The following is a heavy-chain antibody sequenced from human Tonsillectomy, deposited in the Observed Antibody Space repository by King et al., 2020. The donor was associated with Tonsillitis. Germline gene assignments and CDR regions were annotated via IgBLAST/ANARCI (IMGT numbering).Heavy chain of an antibody. CDR2: INHSGRT. D-gene: IGHD3-3*01. Sequence: VQLQQWGAGLLKPSETLSLTCAVYGGSFSPYSWSWIRQPPGKGLEWIGEINHSGRTHYNPSLKSRVTISVDTSKNQFSLNLTSVTAADTAVYFCGRGPSAIVGVVFVPPTYVDYWGQGTLLTVSS. CDR1: GGSFSPYS. J-gene: IGHJ4*02. CDR3: GRGPSAIVGVVFVPPTYVDY. V-gene: IGHV4-34*01.